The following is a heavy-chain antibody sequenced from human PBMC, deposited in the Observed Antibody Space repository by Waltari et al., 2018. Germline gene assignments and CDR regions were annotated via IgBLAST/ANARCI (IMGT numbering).Heavy chain of an antibody. CDR1: GFTFSSYA. CDR3: AKDLRILDAFDI. CDR2: SGVRGGST. D-gene: IGHD2-15*01. J-gene: IGHJ3*02. Sequence: EVRLLESGGGLVQPGGSLRLSCAASGFTFSSYAMSWVRQAPGKGLEWCSASGVRGGSTYYADSVKGRLTISGDNSKNTLYLQMNSLRAEDTAVYYCAKDLRILDAFDIWGQGTMVTVSS. V-gene: IGHV3-23*01.